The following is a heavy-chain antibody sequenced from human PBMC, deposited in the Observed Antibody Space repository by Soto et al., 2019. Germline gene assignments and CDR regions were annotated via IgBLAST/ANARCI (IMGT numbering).Heavy chain of an antibody. CDR3: ARDRGSSSWYVPRRAEYYYYGMDV. D-gene: IGHD6-13*01. CDR2: IYYSGST. Sequence: SETLSLTCTVSGGSISSYYWSWIRQPPGKGLEWIGYIYYSGSTNYNPSLKSRVTISVDTSKNQFSLKLSSVTAADTAVYYCARDRGSSSWYVPRRAEYYYYGMDVWGQGTTVTVSS. V-gene: IGHV4-59*01. J-gene: IGHJ6*02. CDR1: GGSISSYY.